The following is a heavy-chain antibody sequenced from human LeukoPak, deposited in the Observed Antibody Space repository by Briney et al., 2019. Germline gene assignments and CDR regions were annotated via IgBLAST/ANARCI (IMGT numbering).Heavy chain of an antibody. CDR2: IIPIFGTA. J-gene: IGHJ6*02. CDR1: GGTFSSYA. V-gene: IGHV1-69*01. CDR3: ARSRDENYYYYGMDV. Sequence: SVKVSCKASGGTFSSYAISWVRQAPGQGLEWKGGIIPIFGTANYAQKFQGRVTITADESTSTAYMELSSLRSEDTAVYYCARSRDENYYYYGMDVWGQGTTVTVSS. D-gene: IGHD3-10*01.